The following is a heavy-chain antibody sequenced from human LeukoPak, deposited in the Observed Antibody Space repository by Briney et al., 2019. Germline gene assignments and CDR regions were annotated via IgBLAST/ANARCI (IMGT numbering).Heavy chain of an antibody. Sequence: GASVKVSCKASGYTFTGYCMHWVRQAPGQGLEWMGWINPNSGGTNYAQKFQGRVTMTRDTSISTAYMELSRLRSDDTAVYYCARDRSNWNKITRDAFDIWGQGTMVTVSS. J-gene: IGHJ3*02. D-gene: IGHD1/OR15-1a*01. CDR1: GYTFTGYC. CDR2: INPNSGGT. V-gene: IGHV1-2*02. CDR3: ARDRSNWNKITRDAFDI.